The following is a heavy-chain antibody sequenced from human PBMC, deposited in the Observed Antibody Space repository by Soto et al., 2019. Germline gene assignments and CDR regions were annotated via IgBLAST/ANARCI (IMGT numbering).Heavy chain of an antibody. J-gene: IGHJ4*02. CDR1: GFTFSSYG. CDR3: AKDLLRVQLWWGPDY. V-gene: IGHV3-30*18. CDR2: ISYDGSNK. D-gene: IGHD5-18*01. Sequence: QVQLVESGGGVVQPGRSLRLSCAASGFTFSSYGMHWVRQAPGKGLEWVAVISYDGSNKYYADSVKGRFTISRDNSKNTLYLQMNSLRAEDTAVYYCAKDLLRVQLWWGPDYWGQGTLVTVSS.